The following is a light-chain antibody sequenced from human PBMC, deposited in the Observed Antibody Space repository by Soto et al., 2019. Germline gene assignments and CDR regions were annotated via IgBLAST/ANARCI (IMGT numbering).Light chain of an antibody. V-gene: IGKV3-11*01. CDR2: DAS. J-gene: IGKJ1*01. CDR1: QTVSSF. Sequence: EVVLTQSPATLSLSPGERATLSCRASQTVSSFLAWYQQRPGQAPRLLIYDASHRATGIPARFSGSGSGTDFTLTISSLEPEDFAVYYCQQYGSSPTTFGQGTKVDIK. CDR3: QQYGSSPTT.